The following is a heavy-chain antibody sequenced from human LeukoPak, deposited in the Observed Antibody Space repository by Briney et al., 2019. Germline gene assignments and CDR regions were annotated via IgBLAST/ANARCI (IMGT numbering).Heavy chain of an antibody. CDR3: ARRWRGYSSGLNWFDP. V-gene: IGHV4-59*12. CDR2: IYYSGST. D-gene: IGHD6-19*01. J-gene: IGHJ5*02. CDR1: GGSISSYY. Sequence: PSETLSLTCTVSGGSISSYYWRWIRQPPGKGLEWIGYIYYSGSTNYNPSLKSRVTISVDTSKNQFSLKLSSVTAADTAVYYCARRWRGYSSGLNWFDPWGQGTLVTVSS.